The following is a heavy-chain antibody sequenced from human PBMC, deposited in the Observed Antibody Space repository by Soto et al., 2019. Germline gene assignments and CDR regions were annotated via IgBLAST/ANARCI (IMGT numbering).Heavy chain of an antibody. CDR2: INHSGST. CDR1: GGSFSGYY. D-gene: IGHD1-26*01. J-gene: IGHJ4*02. CDR3: ARGTTGSGSYFGY. Sequence: SETLSLTCAVYGGSFSGYYWSWIRQPPGKGLEWIGEINHSGSTNYNPSLKSRVTISVDTSKNQFSLKLSSVTAADTAVYYCARGTTGSGSYFGYWGQGTLVTVSS. V-gene: IGHV4-34*01.